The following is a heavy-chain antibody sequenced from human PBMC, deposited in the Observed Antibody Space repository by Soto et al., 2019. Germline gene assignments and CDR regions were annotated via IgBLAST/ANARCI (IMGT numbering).Heavy chain of an antibody. CDR1: GFTFSSYG. CDR3: AKWGYSYGLDY. CDR2: ISYDGSNK. J-gene: IGHJ4*02. D-gene: IGHD5-18*01. V-gene: IGHV3-30*18. Sequence: QVQLVESGGGVVQPGRSLRLSCAASGFTFSSYGMHWVRQAPGKGLEWVAVISYDGSNKYYADSVKGRFTISRDNSKNTLYLQMNSLRAEDTAVYYCAKWGYSYGLDYWGQGTLVTVSS.